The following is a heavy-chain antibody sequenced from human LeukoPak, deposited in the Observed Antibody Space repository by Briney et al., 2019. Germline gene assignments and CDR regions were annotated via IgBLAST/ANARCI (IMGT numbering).Heavy chain of an antibody. CDR3: ARVVEYSSSSDY. CDR1: GGTFSSYA. Sequence: ASVKVSCKASGGTFSSYAISWVRQAPGQGLEWMGGIIPIFGTANYAQKFQGRVTITADESTSTAYMELSSLRSEDTAVYYCARVVEYSSSSDYWGQGTLVTVSS. D-gene: IGHD6-6*01. CDR2: IIPIFGTA. J-gene: IGHJ4*02. V-gene: IGHV1-69*13.